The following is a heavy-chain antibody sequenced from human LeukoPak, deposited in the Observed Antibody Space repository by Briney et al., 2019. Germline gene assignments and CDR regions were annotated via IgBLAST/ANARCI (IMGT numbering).Heavy chain of an antibody. Sequence: PGGSLRLPCAASGFTFSGYYMTWIRQAPGRGLEWVSYISGVYDNIYYGDSVKGRFTISRDNAKNSVYLQMSSLRADDTAVYYCARGGAHGMDVWGQGTTVTVSS. CDR2: ISGVYDNI. D-gene: IGHD1-26*01. CDR3: ARGGAHGMDV. V-gene: IGHV3-11*01. CDR1: GFTFSGYY. J-gene: IGHJ6*02.